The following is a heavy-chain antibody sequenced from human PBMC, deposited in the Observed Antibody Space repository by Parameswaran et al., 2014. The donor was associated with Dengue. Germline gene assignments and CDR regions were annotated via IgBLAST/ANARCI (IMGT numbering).Heavy chain of an antibody. V-gene: IGHV3-11*03. CDR3: ARNRAGYYYYHMDV. D-gene: IGHD6-25*01. J-gene: IGHJ6*03. CDR2: ISSSSSYT. Sequence: RWIRQPPGKGLEWVSYISSSSSYTNYADSVKGRFTISRDNAKNSLYLQMNSLRAEDTAVYYCARNRAGYYYYHMDVWGKGTTVTVSS.